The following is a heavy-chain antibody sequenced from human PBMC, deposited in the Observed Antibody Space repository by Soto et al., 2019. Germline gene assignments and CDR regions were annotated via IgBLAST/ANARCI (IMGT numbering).Heavy chain of an antibody. Sequence: QLQLQESGPGLVKPSQTLSLTCAVSGGSISNGGYYWSWIRQHPGKGLEWLVSIYFSGSTYYNPSLKSWVTISVATPKTQFSLKLSSVTAADTAVYYCARDRHSQQPNPRWGGGYMEVWGTATTVTVSS. V-gene: IGHV4-31*11. CDR1: GGSISNGGYY. J-gene: IGHJ6*03. D-gene: IGHD6-13*01. CDR3: ARDRHSQQPNPRWGGGYMEV. CDR2: IYFSGST.